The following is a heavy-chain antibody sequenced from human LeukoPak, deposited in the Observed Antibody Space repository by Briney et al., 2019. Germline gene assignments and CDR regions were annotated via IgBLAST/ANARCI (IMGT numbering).Heavy chain of an antibody. D-gene: IGHD3-16*02. CDR2: IYPGDSDT. CDR3: ARTNTVYDYVWGSYRPDAFDI. V-gene: IGHV5-51*01. J-gene: IGHJ3*02. CDR1: GYSFTSYW. Sequence: GESLKISCKGSGYSFTSYWISWVRQMPGKGLEWMGIIYPGDSDTRYSPSFQGQVTISADKSISTAYLQWSSLKASDTAMYYCARTNTVYDYVWGSYRPDAFDIWGQGTMVTVSS.